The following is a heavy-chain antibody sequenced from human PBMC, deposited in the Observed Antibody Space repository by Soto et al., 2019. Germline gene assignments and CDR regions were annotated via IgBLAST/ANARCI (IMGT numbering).Heavy chain of an antibody. CDR1: GLIFSNYK. CDR2: INTDGSII. V-gene: IGHV3-74*01. J-gene: IGHJ4*02. Sequence: GGSLRLSCAASGLIFSNYKMHWVRQAPGKGLVWVSRINTDGSIIDYADSVKGRFTVSRDNAKNTLYLQMNSLRADDTAVYYCARDTDGLHYWGQGTLVSVSS. CDR3: ARDTDGLHY.